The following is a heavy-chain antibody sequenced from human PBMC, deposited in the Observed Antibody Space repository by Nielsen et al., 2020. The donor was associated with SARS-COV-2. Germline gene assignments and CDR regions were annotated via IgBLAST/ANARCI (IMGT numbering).Heavy chain of an antibody. V-gene: IGHV4-39*07. D-gene: IGHD2-2*01. CDR2: IYFEGKT. Sequence: SETLSLTWTVSGGSISSNNHYWGWIRQPPGKGLAWIGTIYFEGKTHYNPSLKSRVTISVDTSRNQFSLKVWSVSPVDTAVYYCARGGDGPAAAADSAFDVWGLGTKVTVSS. CDR3: ARGGDGPAAAADSAFDV. CDR1: GGSISSNNHY. J-gene: IGHJ3*01.